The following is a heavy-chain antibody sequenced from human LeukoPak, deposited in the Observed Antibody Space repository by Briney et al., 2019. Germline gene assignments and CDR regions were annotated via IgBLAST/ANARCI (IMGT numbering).Heavy chain of an antibody. CDR3: AKTTTGYSSGRYPGWPVDY. CDR2: ISGSGGIT. J-gene: IGHJ4*02. D-gene: IGHD6-19*01. CDR1: GFTFSSYA. V-gene: IGHV3-23*01. Sequence: GGSLRLSCAASGFTFSSYAIYWVRQAPGKGLEWVSGISGSGGITYFADPVKGRFTISRDNSKNTVYLQMTSLRVEDTAVYYCAKTTTGYSSGRYPGWPVDYWGQGTLVTVSS.